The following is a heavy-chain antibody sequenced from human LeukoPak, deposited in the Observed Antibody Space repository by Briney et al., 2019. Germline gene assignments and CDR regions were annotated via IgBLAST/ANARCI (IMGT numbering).Heavy chain of an antibody. CDR1: GYTFTSYY. V-gene: IGHV1-46*01. CDR3: ARERPTIAARSSNWFDP. Sequence: ASVKISCKASGYTFTSYYMHWVRQAPGQGLEWMGIINPSGGSTSYAQKFQGRVTMTRDTSTSTVYMELSSLRSEDTAVYYCARERPTIAARSSNWFDPWGQGTLVTVSS. J-gene: IGHJ5*02. D-gene: IGHD6-6*01. CDR2: INPSGGST.